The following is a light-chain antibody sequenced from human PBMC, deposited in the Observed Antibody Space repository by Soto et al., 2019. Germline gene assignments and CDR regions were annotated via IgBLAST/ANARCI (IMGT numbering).Light chain of an antibody. V-gene: IGLV2-18*02. CDR3: SSYTTSSTVV. CDR1: SSDIGGYHR. J-gene: IGLJ3*02. Sequence: QSALTQPPSLSGSPGQSVTISCTGTSSDIGGYHRVSWYQQPPGTAPKLIIYEVTNRPSGVPDRFSGSKSGNTASLTISGLQAEDEADYYCSSYTTSSTVVFGGGTKLTVL. CDR2: EVT.